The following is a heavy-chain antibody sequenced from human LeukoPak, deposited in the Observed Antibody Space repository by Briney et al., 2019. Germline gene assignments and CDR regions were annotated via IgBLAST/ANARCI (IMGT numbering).Heavy chain of an antibody. Sequence: WGSLRLSCAASGFTFSSYGMHWVRQAPGKGLEWVAVISYDGSNKYYADSVKGRFTISRDNSKNTLYLQMNSLRAEDTAVYYCAKDTGGYDSRSYGMDVWGQGTTVTVSS. J-gene: IGHJ6*02. CDR1: GFTFSSYG. V-gene: IGHV3-30*18. CDR2: ISYDGSNK. CDR3: AKDTGGYDSRSYGMDV. D-gene: IGHD5-12*01.